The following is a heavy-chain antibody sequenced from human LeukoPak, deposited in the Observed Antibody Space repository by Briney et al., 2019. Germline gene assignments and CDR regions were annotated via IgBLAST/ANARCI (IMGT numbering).Heavy chain of an antibody. CDR3: ARDKDVYFDY. CDR2: ISSSSSYI. V-gene: IGHV3-21*01. Sequence: GGSLTLSRVGTGFTFSTYRMNWVRQAPGKGLEWVSSISSSSSYIYYADSVKGRITISRDNAKNSLYLQMNSLRVEDTAVYYCARDKDVYFDYWGQGTPVTVSS. CDR1: GFTFSTYR. J-gene: IGHJ4*03.